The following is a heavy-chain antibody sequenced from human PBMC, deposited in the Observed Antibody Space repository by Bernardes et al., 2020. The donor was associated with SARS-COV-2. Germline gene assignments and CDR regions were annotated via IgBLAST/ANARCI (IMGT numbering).Heavy chain of an antibody. V-gene: IGHV3-74*01. CDR2: INAVGGST. CDR1: GFTFSSSW. CDR3: VKGTSAWKGVDY. J-gene: IGHJ4*02. D-gene: IGHD1-1*01. Sequence: GGSLRLSCAISGFTFSSSWMHWVRQVPGKGLVWVSEINAVGGSTKYADSVRGRFTISRDNAKNTLYLQMNSLGAEDTAVYFCVKGTSAWKGVDYWGRGTLVNVSS.